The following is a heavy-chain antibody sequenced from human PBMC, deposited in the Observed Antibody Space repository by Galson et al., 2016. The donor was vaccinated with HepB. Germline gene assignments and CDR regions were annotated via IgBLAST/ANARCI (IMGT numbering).Heavy chain of an antibody. V-gene: IGHV3-48*01. J-gene: IGHJ6*04. CDR2: ITSSGGAI. D-gene: IGHD2/OR15-2a*01. Sequence: SLRLSCAGSGFTFASYGMNWVHQAPGKGLEWVSYITSSGGAIYYTDSVKGRFTISRDNAKNSLYLQMNSLRAEDTAVYYCARDIYGPTYFYYYGSDVWGEGTTVTVSA. CDR1: GFTFASYG. CDR3: ARDIYGPTYFYYYGSDV.